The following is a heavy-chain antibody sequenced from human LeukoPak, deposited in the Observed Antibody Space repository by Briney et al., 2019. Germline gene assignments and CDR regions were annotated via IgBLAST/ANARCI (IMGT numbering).Heavy chain of an antibody. D-gene: IGHD3-10*01. V-gene: IGHV3-49*04. CDR1: GFTFGDYA. J-gene: IGHJ4*02. Sequence: GGSLRLSCTASGFTFGDYAMSWVRHAPGKGREGVGFVRSKVYGGTTESAASVKGRFTISRDDSKNIAYQQMNSLKTEDTALYYCTGGSRGDLGDWFNYWGQGTLVTVSS. CDR3: TGGSRGDLGDWFNY. CDR2: VRSKVYGGTT.